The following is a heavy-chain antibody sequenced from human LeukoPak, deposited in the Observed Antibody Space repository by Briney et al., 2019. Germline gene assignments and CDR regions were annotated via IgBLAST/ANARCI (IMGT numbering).Heavy chain of an antibody. D-gene: IGHD5-18*01. CDR1: GDPISTYH. J-gene: IGHJ4*02. Sequence: SETLSLTCSVFGDPISTYHWNRIRKPPGKGLEWIAYMQSTGNSQYNPSLKSRVAMSVDTSKNQVVLNLSSVTAADTAVYYCARDKRHSYGRYFAHWGQGMLVTVSS. CDR3: ARDKRHSYGRYFAH. V-gene: IGHV4-59*01. CDR2: MQSTGNS.